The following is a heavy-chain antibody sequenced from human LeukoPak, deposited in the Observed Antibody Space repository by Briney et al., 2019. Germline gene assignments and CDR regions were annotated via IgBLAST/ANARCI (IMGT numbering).Heavy chain of an antibody. CDR3: ASTGLTRDGYTAHAFDI. J-gene: IGHJ3*02. Sequence: ASVKVSCKASGYTFTGYYMHWVRQAPGQGLEWMGWINPNSGGTNYALKFQGRVTMTRDTSISTAYMELSRLRSDDTAVYYCASTGLTRDGYTAHAFDIWGQGTMVTVSS. V-gene: IGHV1-2*02. CDR2: INPNSGGT. D-gene: IGHD5-24*01. CDR1: GYTFTGYY.